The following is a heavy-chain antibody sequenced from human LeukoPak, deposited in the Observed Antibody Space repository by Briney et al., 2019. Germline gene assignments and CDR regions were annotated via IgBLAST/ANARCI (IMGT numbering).Heavy chain of an antibody. CDR2: INPSGGST. J-gene: IGHJ4*02. CDR1: GCTFTNYY. V-gene: IGHV1-46*01. D-gene: IGHD5-18*01. CDR3: ATQIGYSYGLF. Sequence: ASVKVSCKASGCTFTNYYIHWVRQAPGQGLEWMGIINPSGGSTNYAQKFQGSVTMTEDTSTDTAYMELSSLRSEDTAVYYCATQIGYSYGLFWGQGTLVTVSS.